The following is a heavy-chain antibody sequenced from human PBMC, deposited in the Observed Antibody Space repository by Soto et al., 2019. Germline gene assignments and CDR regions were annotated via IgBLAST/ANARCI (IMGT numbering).Heavy chain of an antibody. J-gene: IGHJ4*02. V-gene: IGHV4-59*01. D-gene: IGHD4-17*01. CDR2: IYYSGST. CDR3: ARRYGASFDY. CDR1: GGSISSYY. Sequence: PSETLSLTCTVSGGSISSYYWSWIRQPPGKGLEWIGYIYYSGSTNYNPSLKSRITISVDTSKNQFSLKLSSVTAADTAVYYCARRYGASFDYWGQGTLVTVS.